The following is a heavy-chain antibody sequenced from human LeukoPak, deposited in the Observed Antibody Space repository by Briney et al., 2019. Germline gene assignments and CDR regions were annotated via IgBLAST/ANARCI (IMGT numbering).Heavy chain of an antibody. V-gene: IGHV3-53*01. J-gene: IGHJ4*02. CDR3: ARGDDSGYYDYFDY. Sequence: GGSLRLSCAASGFTVDRNYLSWVRQAPGKGLEWVSTIYTGGNTYYAASVKGRFTISRDFSKNTVFLHMNSLRAEDTAMYYCARGDDSGYYDYFDYWGQGALVTVSS. CDR1: GFTVDRNY. D-gene: IGHD3-22*01. CDR2: IYTGGNT.